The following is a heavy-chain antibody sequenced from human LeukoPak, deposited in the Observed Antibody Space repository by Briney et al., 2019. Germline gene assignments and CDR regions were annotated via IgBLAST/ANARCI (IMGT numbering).Heavy chain of an antibody. CDR2: INPSVGSS. CDR3: ARVAEPTYCGGDCAKYYFDY. Sequence: ASVKVSCKASGYTFTSYYMHWVRQAPGQGLEWMGIINPSVGSSSYAQKFQGRVTMTRDTSTGTVYMELSSLRSEDTAVYYCARVAEPTYCGGDCAKYYFDYWGQGTLVTVSS. J-gene: IGHJ4*02. CDR1: GYTFTSYY. D-gene: IGHD2-21*02. V-gene: IGHV1-46*01.